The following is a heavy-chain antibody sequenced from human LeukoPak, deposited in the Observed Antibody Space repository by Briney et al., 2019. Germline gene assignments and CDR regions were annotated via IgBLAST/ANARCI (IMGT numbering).Heavy chain of an antibody. CDR2: INPNSGGT. D-gene: IGHD3-10*01. J-gene: IGHJ5*02. V-gene: IGHV1-2*02. CDR1: GYTFTGYY. CDR3: ALIGDHAWFDP. Sequence: ASVKVSCKASGYTFTGYYISWVRQAPGQGLEWMGWINPNSGGTNYAQEFQGRVTMTRDTSITTAYMELSTLRSDDMAVYYCALIGDHAWFDPWGQGTLVTVSS.